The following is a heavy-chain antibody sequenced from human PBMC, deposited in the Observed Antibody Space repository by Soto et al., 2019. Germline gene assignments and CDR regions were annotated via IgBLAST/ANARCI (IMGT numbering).Heavy chain of an antibody. D-gene: IGHD2-15*01. J-gene: IGHJ4*02. CDR2: IIPIFGTA. Sequence: SVKVSCKASGGTFSSYAISWVRQAPGQGLEWMGGIIPIFGTANYAQKFQGRVTITADESTSTAYMELSSLRSEDTAVYYCARESVRCSGGSCYSLDYWGQGTLVTVPQ. V-gene: IGHV1-69*13. CDR3: ARESVRCSGGSCYSLDY. CDR1: GGTFSSYA.